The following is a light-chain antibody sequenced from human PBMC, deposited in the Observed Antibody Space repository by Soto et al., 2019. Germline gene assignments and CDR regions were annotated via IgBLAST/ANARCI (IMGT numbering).Light chain of an antibody. Sequence: EIVMTQSPATLSVSPGERATLSCRASQSVSSNLAWYQQKPGQAPRLLIHGASTRATGIPARFSGSGSGTEFTLTISSLQSEDFAVYYCQQYNNWPLTFVGGTKVEIK. CDR2: GAS. J-gene: IGKJ4*01. CDR1: QSVSSN. V-gene: IGKV3-15*01. CDR3: QQYNNWPLT.